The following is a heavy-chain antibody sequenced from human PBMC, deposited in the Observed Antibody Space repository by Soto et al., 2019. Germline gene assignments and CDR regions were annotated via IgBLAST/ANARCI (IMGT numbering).Heavy chain of an antibody. CDR3: ARRLIAAAGTGWFDP. D-gene: IGHD6-13*01. Sequence: GESLKISCKGSGYSFTSYWIGWVRQMPGKGLEWMGIIYPGDSDTRYSPSFQGQVTISADKSISTAYLQWGSLKASDTAMYYCARRLIAAAGTGWFDPWGQGTLVTVSS. V-gene: IGHV5-51*01. J-gene: IGHJ5*02. CDR2: IYPGDSDT. CDR1: GYSFTSYW.